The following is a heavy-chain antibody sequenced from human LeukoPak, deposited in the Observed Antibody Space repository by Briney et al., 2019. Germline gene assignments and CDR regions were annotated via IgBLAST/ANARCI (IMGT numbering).Heavy chain of an antibody. CDR2: ISTSSRTI. D-gene: IGHD4-11*01. V-gene: IGHV3-48*03. Sequence: GGSLRLSCVASGFTFSTYDMNWVRQAPGKGLEWVSHISTSSRTIYFADSVQGRFTISRDNAKNSLYLQMNSLRAEDTAVYYCARLSPYSDYPDLSNSGTMDYWGQGTLVTVSS. J-gene: IGHJ4*02. CDR1: GFTFSTYD. CDR3: ARLSPYSDYPDLSNSGTMDY.